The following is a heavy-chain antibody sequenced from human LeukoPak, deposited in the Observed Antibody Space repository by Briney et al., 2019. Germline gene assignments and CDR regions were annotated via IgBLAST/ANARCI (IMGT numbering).Heavy chain of an antibody. V-gene: IGHV3-23*01. D-gene: IGHD3-22*01. CDR2: ISGSGGST. Sequence: PGGSLRLSCAASGFTFSSYAMSWVRQAPGKGLEWVSAISGSGGSTYYAGSVKGRFTISRDNSKDTLYLQMNSLRAEDTAVYYCAKLGEGTYYYDSSGYYDHTYYFDYWGQGTLVTVSS. J-gene: IGHJ4*02. CDR1: GFTFSSYA. CDR3: AKLGEGTYYYDSSGYYDHTYYFDY.